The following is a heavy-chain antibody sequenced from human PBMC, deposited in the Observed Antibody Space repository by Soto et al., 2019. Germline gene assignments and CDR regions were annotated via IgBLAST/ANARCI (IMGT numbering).Heavy chain of an antibody. CDR3: ARDTRKGYSYGYVNYRMDV. V-gene: IGHV6-1*01. Sequence: SQTLSLTCAISGDSVSSNSAAWNWIRQSPSRGLECLGRTYYRSKWYNDYAVSVKSRITINTDTSKNQFSLQLNSVTPEDTAVYYCARDTRKGYSYGYVNYRMDVWGQGTTVTVSS. J-gene: IGHJ6*02. D-gene: IGHD5-18*01. CDR2: TYYRSKWYN. CDR1: GDSVSSNSAA.